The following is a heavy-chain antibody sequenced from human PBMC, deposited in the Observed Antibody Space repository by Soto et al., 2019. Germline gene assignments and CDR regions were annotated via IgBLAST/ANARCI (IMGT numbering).Heavy chain of an antibody. D-gene: IGHD3-22*01. CDR3: ASFYYYDSSGYSLTGRGLYYYYGMDV. CDR1: GDTFSTYT. J-gene: IGHJ6*02. V-gene: IGHV1-69*13. Sequence: GASVKVSCKASGDTFSTYTITWMRQAPGQGLEWMGGIIPRSATSNYAQKFQGRVTITADESTSTAYMELNSLRAEDTAVYYCASFYYYDSSGYSLTGRGLYYYYGMDVWGQGTTVTVSS. CDR2: IIPRSATS.